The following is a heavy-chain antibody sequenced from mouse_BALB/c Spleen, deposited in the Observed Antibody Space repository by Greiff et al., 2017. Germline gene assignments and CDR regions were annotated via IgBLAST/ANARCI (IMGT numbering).Heavy chain of an antibody. CDR1: EYEFPSHD. CDR2: INSDGGST. Sequence: DVMLVESGGGLVQPGESLKLSCESNEYEFPSHDMSWVRKTPEKRLELVAAINSDGGSTYYPDSVKGRFTISRDNAKNTLYLQMSSLKSEDTAMYYCARGPYGNYNYAMYYWGQGTSDTVSS. V-gene: IGHV5-2*03. D-gene: IGHD2-1*01. J-gene: IGHJ4*01. CDR3: ARGPYGNYNYAMYY.